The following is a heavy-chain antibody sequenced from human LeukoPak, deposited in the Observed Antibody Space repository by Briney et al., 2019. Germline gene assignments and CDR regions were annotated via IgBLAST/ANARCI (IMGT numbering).Heavy chain of an antibody. D-gene: IGHD1-1*01. Sequence: QSGGSLRLSCAASGFTFSDYDMHWVRQATGKGLEWGSSIGTAGDTYYTGSVKGRFTISRENAKNSLYLQMNSLRAGDTAVYYCARVAKERVGGVYYFDYWGQGTLVTVSS. CDR2: IGTAGDT. CDR1: GFTFSDYD. V-gene: IGHV3-13*01. CDR3: ARVAKERVGGVYYFDY. J-gene: IGHJ4*02.